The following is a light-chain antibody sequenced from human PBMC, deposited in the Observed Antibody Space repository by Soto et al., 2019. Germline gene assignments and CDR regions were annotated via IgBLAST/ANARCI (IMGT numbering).Light chain of an antibody. CDR2: GVS. J-gene: IGKJ1*01. Sequence: EIVLTQSPGTLSLSPGERATLSCRASQSVSSNYLAWYQQKPGQAPRLLIYGVSSTATGIPDRFSGSGSGTDFTLTISRLEPEDFAVYYCQQYGSSPWTFGQGTKVEIK. CDR1: QSVSSNY. V-gene: IGKV3-20*01. CDR3: QQYGSSPWT.